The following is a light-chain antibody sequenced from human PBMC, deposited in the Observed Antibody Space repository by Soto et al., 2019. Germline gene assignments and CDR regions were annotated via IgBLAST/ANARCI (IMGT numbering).Light chain of an antibody. CDR2: AAS. Sequence: DIPMTQSPSSLSASVGDRVTITCRASQGIDNYVAWYQQKPGKPPKLLIYAASTLQSGVPSRFSGSGSGTDFTLTINSLQPEDVATYSCQKYSSVPVFGPGTKVDIK. V-gene: IGKV1-27*01. CDR1: QGIDNY. CDR3: QKYSSVPV. J-gene: IGKJ3*01.